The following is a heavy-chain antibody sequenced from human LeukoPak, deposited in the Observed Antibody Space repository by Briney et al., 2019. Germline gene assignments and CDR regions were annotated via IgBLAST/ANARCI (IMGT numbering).Heavy chain of an antibody. V-gene: IGHV4-4*07. D-gene: IGHD6-19*01. CDR1: GDTLNPYY. J-gene: IGHJ4*02. CDR2: IYTTGTT. CDR3: ARGLLDARGWYHHDY. Sequence: SETLSLTCTASGDTLNPYYWSWIRQPAGKGLEWIGHIYTTGTTRYEPTLNSRVSMSVDTSKSQFSLRLNSVTAADTAVYYCARGLLDARGWYHHDYWGQGTLVTVSS.